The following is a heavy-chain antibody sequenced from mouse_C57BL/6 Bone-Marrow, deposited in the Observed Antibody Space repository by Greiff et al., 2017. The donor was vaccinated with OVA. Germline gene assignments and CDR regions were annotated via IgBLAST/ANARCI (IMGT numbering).Heavy chain of an antibody. CDR3: ARDHPYYYGSSYD. CDR1: GFTFSSYA. Sequence: DVKLVESGGGLVKPGGSLKLSCAASGFTFSSYAMSWVRQTPEKRLEWVATISDGGSYTYYPDNVKGRFTISRDNAKNNLYLQMSHLKSEDTAMYYCARDHPYYYGSSYDWGQGTTLTVSS. D-gene: IGHD1-1*01. CDR2: ISDGGSYT. J-gene: IGHJ2*01. V-gene: IGHV5-4*01.